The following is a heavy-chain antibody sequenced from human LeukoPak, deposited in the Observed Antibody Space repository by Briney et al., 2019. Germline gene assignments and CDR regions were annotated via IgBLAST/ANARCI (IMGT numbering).Heavy chain of an antibody. CDR1: GYTFTGYY. J-gene: IGHJ5*02. V-gene: IGHV1-2*02. CDR3: ARRVVVASANWFDP. D-gene: IGHD2-15*01. Sequence: ASVKASCKASGYTFTGYYMHWVRQAPGQWLEWMGWINPNSGGTNYAQKFQGRVTMTRDTSISTAYMELSRLRSDDTAVYYCARRVVVASANWFDPWGQGTLVTVSS. CDR2: INPNSGGT.